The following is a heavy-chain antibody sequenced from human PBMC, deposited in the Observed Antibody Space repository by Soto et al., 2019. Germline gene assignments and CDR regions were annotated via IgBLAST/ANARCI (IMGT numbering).Heavy chain of an antibody. CDR2: IIPILGIT. CDR3: ARDPRRITGTTSSEDFQH. Sequence: QAQLRQSGAEVKKPGSSVKVSCQASGGTFSGYAINWVRQAPGQGLEWMGGIIPILGITDYGQKFPGRITIAADESTSTAYMDLRGLRSEHTAVYYCARDPRRITGTTSSEDFQHWGQGTLVSGSS. D-gene: IGHD1-1*01. CDR1: GGTFSGYA. V-gene: IGHV1-69*01. J-gene: IGHJ1*01.